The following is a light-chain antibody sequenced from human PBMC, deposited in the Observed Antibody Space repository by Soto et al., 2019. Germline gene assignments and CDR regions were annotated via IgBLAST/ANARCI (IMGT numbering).Light chain of an antibody. CDR1: QTITNW. CDR3: QQYKSFWT. Sequence: DLQVTQSASMLSASVGDKVAITCRSSQTITNWLAWYQQKPGKAPRLLIYDASSLESWVPSRFSGSGSGKEFTLIISSLQSEDFATYCWQQYKSFWTFGQGTKVDIK. J-gene: IGKJ1*01. V-gene: IGKV1-5*01. CDR2: DAS.